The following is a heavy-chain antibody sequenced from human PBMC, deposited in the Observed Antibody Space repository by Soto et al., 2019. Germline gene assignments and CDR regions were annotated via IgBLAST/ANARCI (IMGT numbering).Heavy chain of an antibody. CDR2: ISYDGSNK. V-gene: IGHV3-30*03. D-gene: IGHD5-12*01. CDR1: GFTFSSYG. CDR3: ARPRWLRRKYYYYYYMDV. J-gene: IGHJ6*03. Sequence: GSLRLSCAASGFTFSSYGMHWVRQAPGKGLEWVAVISYDGSNKYYADSVKGRFTISRDNSKNTLYLQMNSLRAEDTAVYYCARPRWLRRKYYYYYYMDVWGKGTTVTVSS.